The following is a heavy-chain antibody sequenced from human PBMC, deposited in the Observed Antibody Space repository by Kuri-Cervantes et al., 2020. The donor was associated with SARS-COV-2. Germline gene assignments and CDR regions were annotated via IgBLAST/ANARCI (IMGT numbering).Heavy chain of an antibody. Sequence: GGSLRLSCGASGFSLTNYAIHWVRQAPGKGLEWVSVIWYDGKNEYYAGSVKGRFNISRDTSKNTVSLHMNSLLAEDTAMYYCATGAANSYMDVWGRGTTVTVSS. J-gene: IGHJ6*03. CDR1: GFSLTNYA. V-gene: IGHV3-33*08. D-gene: IGHD3-10*01. CDR2: IWYDGKNE. CDR3: ATGAANSYMDV.